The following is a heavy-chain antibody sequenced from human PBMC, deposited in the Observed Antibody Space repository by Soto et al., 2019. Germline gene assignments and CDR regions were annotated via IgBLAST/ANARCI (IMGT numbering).Heavy chain of an antibody. V-gene: IGHV3-30-3*01. CDR2: ISKGGSNL. CDR3: AREVEYTSAFGISSSFDY. J-gene: IGHJ4*02. D-gene: IGHD6-19*01. Sequence: LRLSCAASGFTLSSYAIHWVRQAPGKGLEWVTVISKGGSNLYFADSVKGRFTISRDNSKNTLYLQMNSLRSEDTAVYYCAREVEYTSAFGISSSFDYWGQGTLVTVSS. CDR1: GFTLSSYA.